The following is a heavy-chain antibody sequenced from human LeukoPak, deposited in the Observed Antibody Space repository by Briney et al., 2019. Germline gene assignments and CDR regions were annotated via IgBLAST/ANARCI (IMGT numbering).Heavy chain of an antibody. J-gene: IGHJ4*02. Sequence: SETLSLTCTVSGGSISSSSYYWGWIRQPPGKGLEWIGSIYYSGSTYYNPSLKSRVTISVDTSKNQFSLKLSSVTAADTAVYYCARFTPYYDSSGYYHPIDYWGQGTLVTVSS. D-gene: IGHD3-22*01. V-gene: IGHV4-39*07. CDR2: IYYSGST. CDR1: GGSISSSSYY. CDR3: ARFTPYYDSSGYYHPIDY.